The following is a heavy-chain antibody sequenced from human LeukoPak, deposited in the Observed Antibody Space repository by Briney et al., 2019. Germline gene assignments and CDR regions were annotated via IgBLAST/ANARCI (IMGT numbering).Heavy chain of an antibody. V-gene: IGHV1-18*01. CDR1: DYIFTTSG. D-gene: IGHD3-10*01. CDR3: ARHPHYGPFDY. Sequence: ASVKVSCKASDYIFTTSGISWVRQAPGQGLEWMGWISADNGNTNYAQNLQGRVTMTTDTSTSTAYMELRSLRSDDTAVYYCARHPHYGPFDYLGQGTLVTVSS. J-gene: IGHJ4*02. CDR2: ISADNGNT.